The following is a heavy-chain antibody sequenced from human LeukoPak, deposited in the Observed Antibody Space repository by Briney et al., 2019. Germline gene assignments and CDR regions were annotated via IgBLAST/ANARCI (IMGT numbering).Heavy chain of an antibody. CDR2: ISSSSSYI. J-gene: IGHJ4*02. Sequence: GGSLRLSCAASGFTFSSYSMNWVRQAPGKGLEWVSPISSSSSYIYYADSVKGRFTISRDNAKNSLYLQMNSLRAEDTAIYYCAKRPAAVRGVIPYVDYWGQGTLVIVSS. V-gene: IGHV3-21*04. D-gene: IGHD3-10*02. CDR3: AKRPAAVRGVIPYVDY. CDR1: GFTFSSYS.